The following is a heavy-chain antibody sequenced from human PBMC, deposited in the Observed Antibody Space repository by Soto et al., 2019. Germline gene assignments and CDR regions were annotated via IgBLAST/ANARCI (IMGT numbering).Heavy chain of an antibody. V-gene: IGHV3-7*01. Sequence: PGGSLRLSCAASGFTFGGFWMDWVRQAPGKGLEWVANINPDGSEKRYVDSVKGRFTISRDNAKNSLYLQMTSLTAEDSALYYCSRSLNSWGQGTRVTVSS. CDR3: SRSLNS. J-gene: IGHJ4*02. CDR1: GFTFGGFW. CDR2: INPDGSEK.